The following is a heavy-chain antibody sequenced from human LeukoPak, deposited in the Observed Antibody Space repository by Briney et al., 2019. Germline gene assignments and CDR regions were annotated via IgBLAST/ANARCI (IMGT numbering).Heavy chain of an antibody. Sequence: GGSLRLSCVGSGFTSIAYAMSWVRQASGKGLEWVSTISDSGANTYYADSVRGRFTISRDNSKNTLYLQKNSLRADDTAIYYCAKSMTLQWRGFFDLWGRGTHVTVSS. CDR1: GFTSIAYA. CDR2: ISDSGANT. V-gene: IGHV3-23*01. J-gene: IGHJ2*01. CDR3: AKSMTLQWRGFFDL. D-gene: IGHD6-19*01.